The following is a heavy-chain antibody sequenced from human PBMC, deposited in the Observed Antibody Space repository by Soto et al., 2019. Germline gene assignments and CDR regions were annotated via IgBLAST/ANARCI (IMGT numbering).Heavy chain of an antibody. CDR2: TYYRSKWYN. CDR1: GDSVSSNSAA. Sequence: PSQTLSLTCAISGDSVSSNSAACNWIRQSPSRGLEWLGRTYYRSKWYNDYAVSVKSRITINPDTSKNQFSLQLNSVTPEDTAVYYCTKSSYCSSTSCYNAFDIWGQGTMVTVSS. CDR3: TKSSYCSSTSCYNAFDI. V-gene: IGHV6-1*01. D-gene: IGHD2-2*02. J-gene: IGHJ3*02.